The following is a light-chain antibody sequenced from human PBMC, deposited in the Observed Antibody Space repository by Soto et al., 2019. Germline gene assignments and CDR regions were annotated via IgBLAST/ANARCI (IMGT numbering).Light chain of an antibody. CDR1: QSVSSY. V-gene: IGKV3-11*01. CDR2: DAS. Sequence: DIVFTQSPATLSLSPLERATLSFRASQSVSSYLAWYQQKPGQAPRLLIYDASNRATGIPARFSGSGSGTDFTLTISSLEPEDFAVYYCQQRSNWPITFGQGTRLEI. J-gene: IGKJ5*01. CDR3: QQRSNWPIT.